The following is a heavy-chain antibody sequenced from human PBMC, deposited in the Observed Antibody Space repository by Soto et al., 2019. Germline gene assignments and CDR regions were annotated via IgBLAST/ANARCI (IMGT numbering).Heavy chain of an antibody. D-gene: IGHD6-13*01. CDR1: GASMNSYH. V-gene: IGHV4-4*07. CDR2: IHSSGST. CDR3: ARDQGVAAAGITWFDP. J-gene: IGHJ5*02. Sequence: SETLSLTCTVSGASMNSYHWSWIRQPAGKGLEWIGHIHSSGSTNYNPSLKSRVTMSVDTSKNQFSLRLMSLTAADTAVYYCARDQGVAAAGITWFDPWGQGSLVTVPQ.